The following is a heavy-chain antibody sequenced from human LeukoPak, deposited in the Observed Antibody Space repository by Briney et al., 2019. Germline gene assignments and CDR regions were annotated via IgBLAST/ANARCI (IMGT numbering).Heavy chain of an antibody. CDR3: ARDITGRQDY. CDR2: TYYRSKWYN. Sequence: PSQTLSLTCVISGDSVSSNSAAWNWIRQSPSRGFEWLGRTYYRSKWYNDYAVSVSGRLTISPDTSKNQFSLQLNSMTPEDTAVYYCARDITGRQDYWGQGTQVTVSS. D-gene: IGHD1-1*01. V-gene: IGHV6-1*01. CDR1: GDSVSSNSAA. J-gene: IGHJ4*02.